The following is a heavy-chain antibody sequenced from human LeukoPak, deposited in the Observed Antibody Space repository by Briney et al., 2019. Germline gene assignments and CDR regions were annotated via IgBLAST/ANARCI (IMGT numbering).Heavy chain of an antibody. CDR2: IYYSGST. CDR3: ARLNYYYYYGMDV. V-gene: IGHV4-59*08. J-gene: IGHJ6*02. CDR1: GGSISSYY. Sequence: PSETLSLTCTVSGGSISSYYWSWIRQPPGKGLEWIGYIYYSGSTNYNPCLKSRVTISVDTSKNQFSLKLSSVTAADTAVYYCARLNYYYYYGMDVWGQGTTVTVSS.